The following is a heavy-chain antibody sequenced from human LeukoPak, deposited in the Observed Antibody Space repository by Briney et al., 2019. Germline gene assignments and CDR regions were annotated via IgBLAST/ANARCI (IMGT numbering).Heavy chain of an antibody. CDR1: GFTFSSYE. V-gene: IGHV3-48*03. CDR3: ARGYSSPYYSYAMDV. J-gene: IGHJ6*02. CDR2: ISSSGSTI. D-gene: IGHD6-13*01. Sequence: GGSLRLSCAASGFTFSSYEMNWVRQAPGKGLEWVSYISSSGSTIYYADSVKGRFTISRDNAKNSLYLQMNSLRAEDTAVYYCARGYSSPYYSYAMDVWGQGTTVTVSS.